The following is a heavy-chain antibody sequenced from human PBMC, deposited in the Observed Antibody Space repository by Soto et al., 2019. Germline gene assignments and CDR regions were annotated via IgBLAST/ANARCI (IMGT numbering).Heavy chain of an antibody. CDR2: IVVGSGNT. J-gene: IGHJ4*02. V-gene: IGHV1-58*01. D-gene: IGHD4-17*01. CDR3: AGAYGAQGLDY. Sequence: SVKVSCKASGFTFTNSAVQWVRQARGQRLEWIGWIVVGSGNTNYAQKFQARVTITRDMSTTTAYMELSSLRSEDTAVYYCAGAYGAQGLDYWGQGTLVTVSS. CDR1: GFTFTNSA.